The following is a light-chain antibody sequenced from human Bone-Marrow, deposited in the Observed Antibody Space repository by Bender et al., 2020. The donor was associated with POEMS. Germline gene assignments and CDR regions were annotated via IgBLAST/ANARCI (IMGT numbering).Light chain of an antibody. CDR3: YSVADNQLI. CDR2: RDT. J-gene: IGLJ2*01. CDR1: LLANKY. V-gene: IGLV3-27*01. Sequence: SYELTQPSSVSVSPGQTARIPCSGHLLANKYSRWFQQKPGQAPLLVIYRDTERPAGVSEQFSGSSSGTTVTLTISGAQLEDEADYYCYSVADNQLIFGGGTRLTVL.